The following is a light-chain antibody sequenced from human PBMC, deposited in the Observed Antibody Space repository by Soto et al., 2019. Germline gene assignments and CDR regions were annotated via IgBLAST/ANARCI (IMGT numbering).Light chain of an antibody. CDR1: QSISSW. J-gene: IGKJ4*01. CDR3: QQYSSTSLLT. V-gene: IGKV1-5*03. CDR2: KAS. Sequence: DIPMTQSPSTLSASVGDRVTITCRASQSISSWLAWYQQKPGKAPKLLIYKASSLESGVSSRFSGSGSGTEFTLTISSLQPDDLATYYCQQYSSTSLLTFGGGTKVEIK.